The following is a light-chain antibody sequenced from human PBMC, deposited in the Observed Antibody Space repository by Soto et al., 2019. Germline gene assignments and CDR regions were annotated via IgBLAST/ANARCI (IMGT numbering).Light chain of an antibody. CDR1: QSLLHINGYNY. V-gene: IGKV2D-29*02. CDR2: EVS. J-gene: IGKJ5*01. CDR3: MQSTQLPPT. Sequence: EIVVTQSPLSLPVTPGEPASISCRSSQSLLHINGYNYLDWYLQKPGQSPQLLIYEVSTRVSGVPDRFSGSGSGTDFTLEISRVETDDVGIYYCMQSTQLPPTFGQGTRLEIK.